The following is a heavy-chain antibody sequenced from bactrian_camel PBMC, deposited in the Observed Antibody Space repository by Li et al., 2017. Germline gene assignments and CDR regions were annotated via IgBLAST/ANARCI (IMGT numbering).Heavy chain of an antibody. CDR2: INSSPGRT. J-gene: IGHJ4*01. Sequence: VQLVESGGGSVQGGGSLRLSCAASGLTFSSHAMSWVRQAPGKGLEWVSTINSSPGRTDYAASVKGRFTISVDVASNTMFLQLNTLRTEDTAMYYCATRAVQAGAGYNYWAQGTQVTVS. CDR1: GLTFSSHA. V-gene: IGHV3S40*01. D-gene: IGHD3*01. CDR3: ATRAVQAGAGYNY.